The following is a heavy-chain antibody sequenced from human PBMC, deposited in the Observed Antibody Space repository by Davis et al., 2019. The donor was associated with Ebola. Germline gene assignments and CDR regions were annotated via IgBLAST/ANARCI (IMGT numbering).Heavy chain of an antibody. V-gene: IGHV1-69*13. J-gene: IGHJ4*02. Sequence: SVKVSCKASGGTFRSYAISWVRQAPGQGLEWMGGIIPIFGTANYAQRFQGRVTITADESTSTAYMELSSLRSEDTAMYYCARDRYSDGRGYFFEQSHWGQGTLVTVSS. CDR1: GGTFRSYA. CDR3: ARDRYSDGRGYFFEQSH. CDR2: IIPIFGTA. D-gene: IGHD3-22*01.